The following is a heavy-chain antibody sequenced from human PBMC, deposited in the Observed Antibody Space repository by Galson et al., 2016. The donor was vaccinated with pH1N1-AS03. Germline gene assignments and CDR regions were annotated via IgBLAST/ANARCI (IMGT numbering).Heavy chain of an antibody. CDR1: GYRFTSYW. CDR3: ARVRDATSWKYFFDY. D-gene: IGHD1-1*01. Sequence: QSGAEVKEPGESLKISCKGSGYRFTSYWIAWVRQVPGKGLEWMGIIYPGDSDTRYSPSFQGQVTFSADKSIDTAYLQWSSLQASDTALYYCARVRDATSWKYFFDYWGQGTLVTVSS. CDR2: IYPGDSDT. J-gene: IGHJ4*02. V-gene: IGHV5-51*01.